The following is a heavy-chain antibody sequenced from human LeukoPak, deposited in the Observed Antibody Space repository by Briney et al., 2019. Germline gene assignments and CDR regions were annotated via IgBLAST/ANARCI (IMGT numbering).Heavy chain of an antibody. CDR2: VYYSGST. V-gene: IGHV4-59*12. D-gene: IGHD3-10*01. CDR3: ARLFGSGDSYYFDY. Sequence: PSETPSLTCTVSGGSISRYFWSWIRQPPGKGLEWIGYVYYSGSTNYNPSLKSRVTISVDTSKKQFSLKLSSVTAADTAVYYCARLFGSGDSYYFDYWGQGTLVTVSS. CDR1: GGSISRYF. J-gene: IGHJ4*02.